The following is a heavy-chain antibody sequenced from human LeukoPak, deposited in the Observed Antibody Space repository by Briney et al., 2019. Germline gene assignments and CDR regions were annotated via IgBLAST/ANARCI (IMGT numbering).Heavy chain of an antibody. Sequence: GGSLRLSCAASGFTFSSYAMSWVRQAPGKGLEWVSAISGSGGSTYYADSVKGRFTISRDNSKNMLYVQMNNLRAEDTAVYYCARAPSTALGAFDVWGQGTMVTVSS. CDR1: GFTFSSYA. CDR2: ISGSGGST. V-gene: IGHV3-23*01. CDR3: ARAPSTALGAFDV. J-gene: IGHJ3*01. D-gene: IGHD1-1*01.